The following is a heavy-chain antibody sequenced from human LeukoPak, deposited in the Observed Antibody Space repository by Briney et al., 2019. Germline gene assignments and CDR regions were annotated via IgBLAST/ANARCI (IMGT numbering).Heavy chain of an antibody. CDR3: ARDSNYYDSSGYDY. CDR1: GYNFTSYG. D-gene: IGHD3-22*01. CDR2: LSSYSGNT. V-gene: IGHV1-18*01. Sequence: ASVKISCKASGYNFTSYGVTWVRQAPGQGPEWMGWLSSYSGNTNYAQKLQGRGTMTTDTSTSTAYMELKSLTSDDTAVYYCARDSNYYDSSGYDYWGQGTLVTVSS. J-gene: IGHJ4*02.